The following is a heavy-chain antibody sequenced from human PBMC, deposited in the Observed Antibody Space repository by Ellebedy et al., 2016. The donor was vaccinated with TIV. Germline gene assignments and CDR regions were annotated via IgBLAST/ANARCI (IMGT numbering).Heavy chain of an antibody. D-gene: IGHD3-22*01. J-gene: IGHJ4*02. CDR1: GFSFSSYG. Sequence: GESLKISCAASGFSFSSYGVHWVRQAPGKGLEWVAFIRSDGSNKYYTDSVEGRFTISRDNSKNIVYLQINSLRAEDTAVYYCARETGDTSGYSRWFDYWGQGSLVTVSS. CDR3: ARETGDTSGYSRWFDY. V-gene: IGHV3-30*02. CDR2: IRSDGSNK.